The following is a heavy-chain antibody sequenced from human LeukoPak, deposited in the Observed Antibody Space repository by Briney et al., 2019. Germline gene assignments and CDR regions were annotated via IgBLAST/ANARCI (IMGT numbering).Heavy chain of an antibody. D-gene: IGHD3-3*01. J-gene: IGHJ4*02. Sequence: PEGSLRLSCAASGFTFSIYGMHWVRQAPGKGLEWVTVISYDGSNKYYADSVKGRFTISRDNSKNTLYLQMNSLRAEDTAVYYCAKEDYDFWGGYPFDYWGQGTLVTVSS. CDR3: AKEDYDFWGGYPFDY. V-gene: IGHV3-30*18. CDR1: GFTFSIYG. CDR2: ISYDGSNK.